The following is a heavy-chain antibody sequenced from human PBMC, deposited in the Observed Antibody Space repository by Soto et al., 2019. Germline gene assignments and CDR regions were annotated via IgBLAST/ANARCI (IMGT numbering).Heavy chain of an antibody. V-gene: IGHV1-18*01. D-gene: IGHD2-2*01. CDR3: ARAAGIVVVPAASGDWFDP. CDR1: GYTFTSYG. CDR2: ISAYNGNT. J-gene: IGHJ5*02. Sequence: ASVKVSCKASGYTFTSYGISWVRQAPGQGLEWMGWISAYNGNTNYAQKLQGRVTMTTDTSTSTAYMELRSLRSDDTAVYYCARAAGIVVVPAASGDWFDPWGQGTLVTVSS.